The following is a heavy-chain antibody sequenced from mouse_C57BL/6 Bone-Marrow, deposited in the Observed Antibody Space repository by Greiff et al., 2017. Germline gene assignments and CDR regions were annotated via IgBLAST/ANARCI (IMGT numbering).Heavy chain of an antibody. CDR3: ARRDGNYPFAD. V-gene: IGHV1-47*01. CDR2: FHPYNDAT. J-gene: IGHJ3*01. Sequence: QVHVKQSGAELVKPGASVKMSCKASCYTFTTYPIEWMKQNHGKSLAWIGNFHPYNDATKYNEKFKGKATLTVEKSSSTVYLELSRLTSDDSAVYYCARRDGNYPFADWGQGTLVTVSA. D-gene: IGHD2-1*01. CDR1: CYTFTTYP.